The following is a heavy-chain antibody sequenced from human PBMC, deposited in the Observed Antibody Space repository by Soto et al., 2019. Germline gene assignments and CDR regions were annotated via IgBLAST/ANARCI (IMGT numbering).Heavy chain of an antibody. CDR2: KNYSGRT. D-gene: IGHD2-21*01. CDR3: ARGKGGYDCCYIAV. CDR1: WGFFSGFF. Sequence: SGAPSPPCAVFWGFFSGFFWSGIRPPPGEGPEWVGGKNYSGRTNYNPAPKRRVTISVDTSKTQFSLKLSSVTAADTAVYYCARGKGGYDCCYIAVRAKGTTVTGSS. V-gene: IGHV4-34*01. J-gene: IGHJ6*03.